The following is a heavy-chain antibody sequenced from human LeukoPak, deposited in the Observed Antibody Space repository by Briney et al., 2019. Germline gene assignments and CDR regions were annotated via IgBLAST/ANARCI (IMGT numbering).Heavy chain of an antibody. CDR2: ISDSSRTT. D-gene: IGHD2-21*01. J-gene: IGHJ4*02. CDR3: AKKQGFIPQFDY. Sequence: GGSLRLSCEVSGFTFSTEAMTWVRQAPGKGLEWVSSISDSSRTTYYADSVQGRFTISRDNSRNTVYLQMNSLRVEDTAFYYCAKKQGFIPQFDYWSQGTLVAVSS. V-gene: IGHV3-23*01. CDR1: GFTFSTEA.